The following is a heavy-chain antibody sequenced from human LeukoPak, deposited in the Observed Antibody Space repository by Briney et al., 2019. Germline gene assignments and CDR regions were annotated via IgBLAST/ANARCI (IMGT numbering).Heavy chain of an antibody. CDR3: AKDGVAAAGSPYYFDY. V-gene: IGHV3-30*02. CDR1: GFTFSSYG. D-gene: IGHD6-13*01. J-gene: IGHJ4*02. CDR2: IRYDGSNK. Sequence: GGSLRLSCAASGFTFSSYGMHWVRQAPGKGLEWVAFIRYDGSNKYYADTVKGRFTISRDNSKNTLYLQMNSLRAGDTAVYYCAKDGVAAAGSPYYFDYWGQGTLVTVSS.